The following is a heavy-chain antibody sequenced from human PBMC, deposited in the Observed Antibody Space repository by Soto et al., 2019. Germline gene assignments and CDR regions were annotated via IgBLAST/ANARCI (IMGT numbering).Heavy chain of an antibody. CDR1: GFTFSSYA. CDR3: ARDHYKYYDSSGYYRSPAY. Sequence: GGSLRLSCAASGFTFSSYAMHWVRQAPGKGLEWVALISYDGSDKDYADSVKGRFTISRDNSRNTLFLQMNSLRAEDTAVYYCARDHYKYYDSSGYYRSPAYWGQGTLVTVPS. J-gene: IGHJ4*02. D-gene: IGHD3-22*01. CDR2: ISYDGSDK. V-gene: IGHV3-30-3*01.